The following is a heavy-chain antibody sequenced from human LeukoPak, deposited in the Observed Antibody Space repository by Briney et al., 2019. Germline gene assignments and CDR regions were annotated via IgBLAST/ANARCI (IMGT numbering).Heavy chain of an antibody. CDR1: GGSISSGSYY. CDR2: IYSSGST. CDR3: ARRPGYYYDSSGYYNYYYYGMDV. D-gene: IGHD3-22*01. V-gene: IGHV4-61*02. J-gene: IGHJ6*02. Sequence: SQTLSLTCTVSGGSISSGSYYWTWIRQPAGKGLEWLGRIYSSGSTDYNPSLKSRVTISEDTSKNQCSLKLSSVTAADTAVYYCARRPGYYYDSSGYYNYYYYGMDVWGQGTTVTVSS.